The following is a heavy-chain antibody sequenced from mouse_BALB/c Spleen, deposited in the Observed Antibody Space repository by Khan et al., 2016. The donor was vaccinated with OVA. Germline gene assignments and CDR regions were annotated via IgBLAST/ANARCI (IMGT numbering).Heavy chain of an antibody. CDR1: GFSLTDYG. CDR2: IWGGGST. D-gene: IGHD1-1*02. J-gene: IGHJ4*01. CDR3: SKLLWSHYYAMDY. V-gene: IGHV2-6-5*01. Sequence: QVQLQQSGPGLVAPSQSLSITCTVSGFSLTDYGVSWIRQSPGKGLEWLGLIWGGGSTYYNSVLKSRLSISKDNSKSQVFLKMNSLQTDDTAIYSCSKLLWSHYYAMDYWGQGTSVTVSS.